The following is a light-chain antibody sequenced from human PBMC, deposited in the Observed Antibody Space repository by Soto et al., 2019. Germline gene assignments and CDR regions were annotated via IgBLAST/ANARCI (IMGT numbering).Light chain of an antibody. Sequence: EIVLTQSPATLSLSPGERATLSCRASQSVSSYLAWYQQKPGQAPRLLISDASNRATGIPARFSGSGSGTDFTLTSSSLEPEEFAVYYCQQRSNWLFTFGPGTKVDIK. CDR3: QQRSNWLFT. CDR2: DAS. J-gene: IGKJ3*01. V-gene: IGKV3-11*01. CDR1: QSVSSY.